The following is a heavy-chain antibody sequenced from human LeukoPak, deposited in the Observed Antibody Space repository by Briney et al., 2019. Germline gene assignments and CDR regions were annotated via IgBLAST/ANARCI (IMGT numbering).Heavy chain of an antibody. J-gene: IGHJ4*02. CDR2: IWYDGSNK. Sequence: GGSLRLSCAASGFTFSSYAMHWVRQAPGKGLEWVAVIWYDGSNKYYADSVKGRFTISRDNSKNTLYLQMNSLRAEDTAVYYCASSTVTPYYFDYWGQGTLVTVSS. V-gene: IGHV3-33*01. D-gene: IGHD4-17*01. CDR1: GFTFSSYA. CDR3: ASSTVTPYYFDY.